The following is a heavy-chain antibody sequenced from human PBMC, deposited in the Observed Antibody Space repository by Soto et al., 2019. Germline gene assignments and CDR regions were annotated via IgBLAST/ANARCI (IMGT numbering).Heavy chain of an antibody. D-gene: IGHD3-22*01. J-gene: IGHJ6*02. V-gene: IGHV1-2*04. CDR1: GYTFTGYY. CDR2: INPNSGGT. CDR3: ARALLSHSYDSGGYDSYFHAMDV. Sequence: EASVKVSCKASGYTFTGYYMHWVRQAPGQGLEWMGWINPNSGGTNYAQKFQGWVTMTRDTSISTAYMELSRLRSDDTAVYYCARALLSHSYDSGGYDSYFHAMDVWGQGTPVTVSS.